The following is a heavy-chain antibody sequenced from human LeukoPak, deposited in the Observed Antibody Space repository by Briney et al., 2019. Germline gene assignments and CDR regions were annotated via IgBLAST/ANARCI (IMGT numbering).Heavy chain of an antibody. J-gene: IGHJ4*02. D-gene: IGHD3-9*01. V-gene: IGHV4-34*01. CDR3: ARGLRLLRYFDWLSGEYFDY. CDR2: INHSGST. Sequence: PSETLSLTCAVYGGSFSGYYWGWIRQPPGKGLEWIGEINHSGSTNYNPSLKSRVTISVDTSKNQFSLKLSSVTAADTAVYYCARGLRLLRYFDWLSGEYFDYWGQGTLVTVSS. CDR1: GGSFSGYY.